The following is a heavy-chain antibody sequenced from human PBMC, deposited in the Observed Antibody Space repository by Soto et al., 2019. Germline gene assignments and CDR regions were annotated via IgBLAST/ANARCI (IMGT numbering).Heavy chain of an antibody. D-gene: IGHD3-10*01. Sequence: QLHLQESGPGRVKPSETLSLTCSVSGGPISTGGSSWGGFGRPPRKGLEWFGGAYYVGTFNYNPPLKRRVAISVDTSKNQFSLKLTSVTAADTAVYYCARLPLVRGVPAWGQGTLVTVSS. V-gene: IGHV4-39*01. CDR2: AYYVGTF. CDR3: ARLPLVRGVPA. J-gene: IGHJ5*02. CDR1: GGPISTGGSS.